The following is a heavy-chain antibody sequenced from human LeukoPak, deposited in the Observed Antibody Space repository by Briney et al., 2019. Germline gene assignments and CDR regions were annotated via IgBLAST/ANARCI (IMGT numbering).Heavy chain of an antibody. CDR3: ARVVDSSSSYRGYYYYYMDV. V-gene: IGHV4-39*07. CDR2: IYYSGST. CDR1: GGSISSSSYY. Sequence: SETLSLTCTVSGGSISSSSYYWGWIRQPPGKGLEWIGSIYYSGSTYYNPSLKSRVTISVDRSKNQFSLKLSSVTAADTAVYYCARVVDSSSSYRGYYYYYMDVWGKGTTVTVSS. D-gene: IGHD6-6*01. J-gene: IGHJ6*03.